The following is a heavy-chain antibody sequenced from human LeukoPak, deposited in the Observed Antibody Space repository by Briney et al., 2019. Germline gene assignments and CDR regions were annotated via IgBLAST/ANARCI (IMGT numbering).Heavy chain of an antibody. D-gene: IGHD3-10*01. CDR1: GGSISSSSYY. CDR3: ARHQVGTGPIDY. CDR2: IYYSGST. J-gene: IGHJ4*02. Sequence: PSETLSLTCTVSGGSISSSSYYWGWIRQPPGKGLGWIGSIYYSGSTYYNPSLKSRVTISVDTSKNQFSLKLSSVTAADTAVYYCARHQVGTGPIDYWGQGTLVTVSS. V-gene: IGHV4-39*01.